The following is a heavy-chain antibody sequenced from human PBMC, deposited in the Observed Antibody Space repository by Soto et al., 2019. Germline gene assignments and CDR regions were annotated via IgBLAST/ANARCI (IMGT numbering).Heavy chain of an antibody. CDR1: GFTFSSYG. V-gene: IGHV3-30*18. D-gene: IGHD6-13*01. CDR3: AKVPHYSSSWLGDY. CDR2: ISYDGSNK. J-gene: IGHJ4*02. Sequence: QVQLVESGGGVVQPRRSLRLSCAASGFTFSSYGMHWVRQAPGKGLEWVAVISYDGSNKYYADSVKGRFTISRDNSKNTLYLQMNSLRAEDTAVYYCAKVPHYSSSWLGDYWGQGTLVTVSS.